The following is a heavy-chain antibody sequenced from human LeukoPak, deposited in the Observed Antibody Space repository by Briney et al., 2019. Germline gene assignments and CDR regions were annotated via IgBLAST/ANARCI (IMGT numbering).Heavy chain of an antibody. D-gene: IGHD3-22*01. CDR3: ASRYQGDYYDSSGYYYVLHYFDY. Sequence: SGTLSLTCTVSGGSISSSSYYWGWIRQPPGKGLEWIGSIYYSGSTYYNPSLKSRVTISVDTSKNQFSLKLSSVTAADTAVYYCASRYQGDYYDSSGYYYVLHYFDYWGQGTLVTVSS. J-gene: IGHJ4*02. CDR1: GGSISSSSYY. CDR2: IYYSGST. V-gene: IGHV4-39*07.